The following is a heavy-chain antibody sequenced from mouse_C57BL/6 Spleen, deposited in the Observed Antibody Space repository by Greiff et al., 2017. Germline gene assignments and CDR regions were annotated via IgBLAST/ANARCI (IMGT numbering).Heavy chain of an antibody. Sequence: QVQLKESGAELMKPGASVKLSCKATGYTFTGYWIEWVKQRPGHGLEWIGEILPGSGSTNYNEKFKGKATFTADTSSNTAYMQLSSLTTEDSAIYYCARYEGDYYGSSYWFAYWGQGTLVTVSA. CDR3: ARYEGDYYGSSYWFAY. CDR2: ILPGSGST. D-gene: IGHD1-1*01. J-gene: IGHJ3*01. V-gene: IGHV1-9*01. CDR1: GYTFTGYW.